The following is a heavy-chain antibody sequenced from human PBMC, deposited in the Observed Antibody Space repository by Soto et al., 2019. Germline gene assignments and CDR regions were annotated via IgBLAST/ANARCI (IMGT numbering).Heavy chain of an antibody. CDR2: IWYDGSNK. J-gene: IGHJ4*02. CDR3: ARGGIVGAPFDY. D-gene: IGHD1-26*01. CDR1: GFTFSSYG. Sequence: QVQLVESGGGVVQPGRSLRLSCAASGFTFSSYGMHWVRQAPGKGLEWVAVIWYDGSNKYYADSVKGRFTISRDNSKNTLYLQMNSLRAEDTAVYYCARGGIVGAPFDYWGQGTLVTVSS. V-gene: IGHV3-33*01.